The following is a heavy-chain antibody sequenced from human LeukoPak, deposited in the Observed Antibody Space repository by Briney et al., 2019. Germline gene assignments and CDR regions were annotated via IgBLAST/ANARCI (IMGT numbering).Heavy chain of an antibody. Sequence: GGSLRLSCAASGFTFSDHYMDWVRQAPGKGLEWIGRTRNKVNSYTTEYAASVKGRITISRDDSKNSVYLQVNSLKTEDTAVYYCTRLSQQNHAWVGDWGQGTLVTVSS. J-gene: IGHJ4*02. V-gene: IGHV3-72*01. D-gene: IGHD1-14*01. CDR2: TRNKVNSYTT. CDR3: TRLSQQNHAWVGD. CDR1: GFTFSDHY.